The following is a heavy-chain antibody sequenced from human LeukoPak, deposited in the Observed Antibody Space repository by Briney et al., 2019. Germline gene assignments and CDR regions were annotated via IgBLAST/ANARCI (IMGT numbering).Heavy chain of an antibody. V-gene: IGHV3-7*01. Sequence: GGSLRLSCVVSGFTFSSYSMIWVRQAPGKGLEWVANMKKDGSETNYVDSVKGRFTISRDNAKNSLYLQMNSLRAEDTAVYYCGRHRSGSGTYFIDYWGQGTLVSVSS. J-gene: IGHJ4*02. CDR3: GRHRSGSGTYFIDY. D-gene: IGHD3-10*01. CDR2: MKKDGSET. CDR1: GFTFSSYS.